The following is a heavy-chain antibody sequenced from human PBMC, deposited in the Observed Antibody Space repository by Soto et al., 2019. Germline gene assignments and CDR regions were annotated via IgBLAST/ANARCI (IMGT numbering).Heavy chain of an antibody. CDR2: IYYSGST. CDR3: ATTVVTNWYFDL. V-gene: IGHV4-39*01. Sequence: QLQLQESGPGLVKPSETLSLTCTVSGGSISSSSYYWGWIRQPPGKGLEWIGSIYYSGSTYYNPSLKSRVPISVETPKNQFSLKLSSVTAADTAVYYCATTVVTNWYFDLWGRGTLVTVSS. D-gene: IGHD4-17*01. J-gene: IGHJ2*01. CDR1: GGSISSSSYY.